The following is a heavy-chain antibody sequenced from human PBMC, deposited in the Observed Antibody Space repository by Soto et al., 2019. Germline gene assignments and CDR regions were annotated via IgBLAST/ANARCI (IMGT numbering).Heavy chain of an antibody. D-gene: IGHD3-9*01. CDR2: ISGSGGGK. CDR3: ARIPHRYYALTGPGY. V-gene: IGHV3-23*01. J-gene: IGHJ4*02. Sequence: EVRLLESGGGIVQPGGYLRLSCAASGFTFGNYAMTWVRQAPGKGLERASRISGSGGGKYYADSVKGGFTISRDNSENTWYLHLNSLRVEDTAIYYCARIPHRYYALTGPGYWGQGALVTVSS. CDR1: GFTFGNYA.